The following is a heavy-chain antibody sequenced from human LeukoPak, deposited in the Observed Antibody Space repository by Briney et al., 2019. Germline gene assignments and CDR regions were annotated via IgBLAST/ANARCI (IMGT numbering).Heavy chain of an antibody. J-gene: IGHJ3*02. CDR1: GFTFSNYW. Sequence: GGSLRLSCATSGFTFSNYWMHWVRQAPGKGLEWVAVISYDGSNKYYADSVKGRFTISRDNSKNTLYLQMNSLRAEDTAVYYCAKDYYDSSGPDLIDAFDIWGQGTMVTVSS. D-gene: IGHD3-22*01. CDR2: ISYDGSNK. V-gene: IGHV3-30*12. CDR3: AKDYYDSSGPDLIDAFDI.